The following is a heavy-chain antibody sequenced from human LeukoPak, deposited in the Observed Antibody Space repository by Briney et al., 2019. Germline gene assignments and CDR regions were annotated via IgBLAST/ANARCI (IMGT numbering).Heavy chain of an antibody. CDR3: VKGSKTSRPYYFDY. J-gene: IGHJ4*02. V-gene: IGHV3-23*01. CDR1: GFTFTDYA. Sequence: PGGSLRLSCAGSGFTFTDYAMSWVRQAPGKGLEWVSAITSTGGDTYHADSVKGRFTISRDNSRNTLYLQMNSLRAEDTAVYHCVKGSKTSRPYYFDYWGQGALVTVSS. CDR2: ITSTGGDT.